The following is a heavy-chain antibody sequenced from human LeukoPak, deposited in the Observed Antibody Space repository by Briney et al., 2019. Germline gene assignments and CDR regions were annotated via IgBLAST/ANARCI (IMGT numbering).Heavy chain of an antibody. Sequence: GESLKISCSASGYMFTSYWIAWVRQMPGKGLEWMGIIYGGDSDTKYSPSFDGQVTISADKSITTAYLQWSSLKASDTAVYYCARRVALDAFDIWGQGTMVTVSS. J-gene: IGHJ3*02. D-gene: IGHD5-12*01. CDR1: GYMFTSYW. V-gene: IGHV5-51*01. CDR3: ARRVALDAFDI. CDR2: IYGGDSDT.